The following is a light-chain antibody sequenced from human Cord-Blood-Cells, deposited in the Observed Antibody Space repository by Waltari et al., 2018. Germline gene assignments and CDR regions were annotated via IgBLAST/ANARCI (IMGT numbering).Light chain of an antibody. CDR2: DVS. CDR3: CSYAGSYTFSVV. J-gene: IGLJ2*01. Sequence: QSALTQPRSVSGSPGQSVTISCTGTSSDVGGYNYVSSYQQHPAKAPKLMIYDVSKRPSGVPDRFSGSKSGNTASLTISGLQAEDEADYYCCSYAGSYTFSVVFGGGTKLTVL. CDR1: SSDVGGYNY. V-gene: IGLV2-11*01.